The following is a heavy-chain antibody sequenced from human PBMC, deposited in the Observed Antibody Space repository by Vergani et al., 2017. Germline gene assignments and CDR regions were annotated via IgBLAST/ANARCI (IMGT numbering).Heavy chain of an antibody. Sequence: EVQLVESGGGLVKPGGSLRLSCAASGFTFSSYSMNWIRQAPGKGLEWVSYISSSSSYTNYADSVKGRFTISRDNAKNSLYLQMNSLRAEDTAVYYCARVGDYGDYWGQGTLVTVSS. J-gene: IGHJ4*02. CDR3: ARVGDYGDY. V-gene: IGHV3-21*05. CDR1: GFTFSSYS. CDR2: ISSSSSYT. D-gene: IGHD4-17*01.